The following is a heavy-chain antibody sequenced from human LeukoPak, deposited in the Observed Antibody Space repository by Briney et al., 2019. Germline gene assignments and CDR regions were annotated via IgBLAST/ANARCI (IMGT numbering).Heavy chain of an antibody. CDR3: AKALEQETVIALDS. CDR2: ISGSGGST. Sequence: GGSLRLSCAASGFTFSTYAMSWVRQAPGKGLEWVSAISGSGGSTYYADSVKGRFTISRDNSKNTLYLQMNSLRAEDTSIYFCAKALEQETVIALDSWGQGTLVTVYS. J-gene: IGHJ4*02. CDR1: GFTFSTYA. D-gene: IGHD6-13*01. V-gene: IGHV3-23*01.